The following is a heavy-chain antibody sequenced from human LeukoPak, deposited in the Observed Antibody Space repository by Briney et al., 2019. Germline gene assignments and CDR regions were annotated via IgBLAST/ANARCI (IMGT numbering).Heavy chain of an antibody. V-gene: IGHV3-7*01. CDR3: ARDSRDGYNSVYYFDY. J-gene: IGHJ4*02. Sequence: GGSLRLSCAASGFTFSSYWMSWVRQAPGKGLEWVANIKQDGSEKYYVDSVKGRLTISRDNAKNALHLPMNSLRAEDTAVYCCARDSRDGYNSVYYFDYWGQGTLVTVSS. D-gene: IGHD5-24*01. CDR2: IKQDGSEK. CDR1: GFTFSSYW.